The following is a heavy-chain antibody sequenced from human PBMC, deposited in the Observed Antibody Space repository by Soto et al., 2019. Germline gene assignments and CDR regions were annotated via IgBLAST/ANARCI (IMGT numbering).Heavy chain of an antibody. V-gene: IGHV4-59*08. CDR3: ARGRRDFWSGYSMDV. CDR1: GGTSSSYD. Sequence: LETLSLTCTVSGGTSSSYDWSWIRQPTGKGLEWIGYIYYSGSTNYNPSLKSRVTISVDTSKNQFSLKLSSVTAADTAVYYCARGRRDFWSGYSMDVWGKGTTVTVSS. J-gene: IGHJ6*03. D-gene: IGHD3-3*01. CDR2: IYYSGST.